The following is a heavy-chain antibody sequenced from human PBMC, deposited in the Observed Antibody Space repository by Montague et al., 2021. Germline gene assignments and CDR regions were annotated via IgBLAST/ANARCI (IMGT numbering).Heavy chain of an antibody. CDR1: GFTLSSYA. V-gene: IGHV3-23*01. CDR2: IGASGDNT. J-gene: IGHJ6*03. D-gene: IGHD2-15*01. CDR3: AKDHFSGGSYGGSGDMDV. Sequence: PLRLSCAASGFTLSSYAMGWVRQAPGKGLEWVSAIGASGDNTYYAESVKGRFTISRDISKNTLYLQMNSLGAEDTALYYCAKDHFSGGSYGGSGDMDVWGNGTTVTVSS.